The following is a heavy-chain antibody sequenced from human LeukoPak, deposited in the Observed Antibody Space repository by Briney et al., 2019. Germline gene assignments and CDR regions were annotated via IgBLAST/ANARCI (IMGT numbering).Heavy chain of an antibody. CDR2: FDGNGPNT. Sequence: GGSLRLSCAASGFTFSSFAMTWVRQAPGKGLEWVSGFDGNGPNTYYADSVKGRWTISRDNSRNTLYLEVNSLRPEDTAIYYCAKPRTTGLGWAQFDYWGQGSLVTVSS. CDR3: AKPRTTGLGWAQFDY. V-gene: IGHV3-23*01. J-gene: IGHJ4*02. CDR1: GFTFSSFA. D-gene: IGHD2-8*02.